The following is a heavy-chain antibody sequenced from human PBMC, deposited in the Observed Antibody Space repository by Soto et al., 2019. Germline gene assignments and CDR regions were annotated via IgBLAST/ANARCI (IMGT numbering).Heavy chain of an antibody. Sequence: GASVKVSCKASGYTFTSYAMHWVRQAPGQRLEWMGWINAGNGNTKYSQKFQGRVTITRDTSASTAYMELSSLRSEDTAVYYCARISWEYCCSTSCYETSYYYYGMDVWGQGTTVTVSS. CDR1: GYTFTSYA. D-gene: IGHD2-2*01. J-gene: IGHJ6*02. CDR2: INAGNGNT. CDR3: ARISWEYCCSTSCYETSYYYYGMDV. V-gene: IGHV1-3*01.